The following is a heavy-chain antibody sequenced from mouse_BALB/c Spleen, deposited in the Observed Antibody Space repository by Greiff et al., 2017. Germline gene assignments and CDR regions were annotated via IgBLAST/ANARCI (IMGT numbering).Heavy chain of an antibody. CDR3: ARGGYGSRSWFAY. V-gene: IGHV5-6-5*01. CDR1: GFTFSSYA. Sequence: EVQVVESGGGLVKPGGSLKLSCAASGFTFSSYAMSWVRQTPEKRLEWVASISSGGSTYYPDSVKGRFTISRDNARNILYLQMSSLMSEDTAMYYCARGGYGSRSWFAYWGQGTLVTVSA. D-gene: IGHD1-1*01. CDR2: ISSGGST. J-gene: IGHJ3*01.